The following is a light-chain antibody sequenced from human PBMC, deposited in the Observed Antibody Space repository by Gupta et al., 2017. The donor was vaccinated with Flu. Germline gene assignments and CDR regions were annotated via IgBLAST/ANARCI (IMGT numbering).Light chain of an antibody. J-gene: IGKJ1*01. V-gene: IGKV3-15*01. Sequence: EIVMTQSPATLSVSPGERATLSCRASQSVGSNVAWYKQKPGQAPRLLIYGASTRATGVPARFSGSGYGKEYILTISSRQSEDFAVYYCQQYRNWPPWTFGQGTKVEIK. CDR3: QQYRNWPPWT. CDR1: QSVGSN. CDR2: GAS.